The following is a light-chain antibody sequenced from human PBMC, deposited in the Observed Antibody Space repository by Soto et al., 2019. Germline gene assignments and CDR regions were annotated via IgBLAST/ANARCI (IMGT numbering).Light chain of an antibody. CDR2: GAS. CDR3: QQYNNSLWT. J-gene: IGKJ1*01. Sequence: ETVLTQSPGTLSLSPGERAILSCRASQSVSSTYLAWYQQKPGQAPRLLFYGASSRATGIPDRFSGSGSGTDFTLTISRLEPEDFAVYYCQQYNNSLWTFGQGTKVEIK. V-gene: IGKV3-20*01. CDR1: QSVSSTY.